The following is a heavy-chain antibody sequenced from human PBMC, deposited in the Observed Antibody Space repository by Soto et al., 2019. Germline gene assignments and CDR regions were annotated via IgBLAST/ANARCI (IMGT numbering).Heavy chain of an antibody. CDR2: IRSKAYSGTT. D-gene: IGHD1-26*01. Sequence: EVQLVESGGGLVQPGRSLRLSCTASGFTFGAYAMTWVRQAPGKGLEWVGFIRSKAYSGTTEYAASVKGRFTISRDDSKSIAYLQMNSLKTEDTAVYYCARGQLSEWELPPSYFDYWGQGTLVTVSS. CDR1: GFTFGAYA. CDR3: ARGQLSEWELPPSYFDY. V-gene: IGHV3-49*04. J-gene: IGHJ4*02.